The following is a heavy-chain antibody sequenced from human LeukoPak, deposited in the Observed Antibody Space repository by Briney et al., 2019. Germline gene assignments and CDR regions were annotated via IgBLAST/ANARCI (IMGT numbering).Heavy chain of an antibody. V-gene: IGHV4-4*07. Sequence: SETLSLTCTVSGGSISSYYWSWIRKPAATGLEWIGRIYTSGSTNYNPSLKSRVTMSVDTSKTQFSLKLSSVTAADTAVYYCARDLVVVPAAIDWFDPWGQGTLVTVSS. CDR3: ARDLVVVPAAIDWFDP. CDR2: IYTSGST. CDR1: GGSISSYY. J-gene: IGHJ5*02. D-gene: IGHD2-2*01.